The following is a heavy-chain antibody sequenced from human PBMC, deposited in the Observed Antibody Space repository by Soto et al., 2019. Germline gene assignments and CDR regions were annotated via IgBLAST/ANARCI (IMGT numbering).Heavy chain of an antibody. CDR2: ISRDGGAT. CDR1: GFTFSAYA. J-gene: IGHJ4*02. Sequence: GGSLRLSCAASGFTFSAYAMSWVRQAPGKGLEWVSGISRDGGATDYADSVKGRLTVSRDXSKNTVYLQMNSLRDEDTAVYYCAKLTAAWGQGTMVTVSS. CDR3: AKLTAA. V-gene: IGHV3-23*01. D-gene: IGHD6-13*01.